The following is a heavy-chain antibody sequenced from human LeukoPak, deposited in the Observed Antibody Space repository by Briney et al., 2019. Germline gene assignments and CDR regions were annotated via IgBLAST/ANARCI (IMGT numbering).Heavy chain of an antibody. D-gene: IGHD3-9*01. CDR2: SSAYNGNT. J-gene: IGHJ6*04. CDR1: GYTFTSYG. CDR3: ARDEHYDILTGYWGYYYYGMDV. V-gene: IGHV1-18*04. Sequence: EASVKVSCKASGYTFTSYGISGVRQPAGQGLEWMGWSSAYNGNTNYAQKLQGRVTMTTDTSTSTAYMELRSLRSDDTAVYYCARDEHYDILTGYWGYYYYGMDVWGKGTTVTVSS.